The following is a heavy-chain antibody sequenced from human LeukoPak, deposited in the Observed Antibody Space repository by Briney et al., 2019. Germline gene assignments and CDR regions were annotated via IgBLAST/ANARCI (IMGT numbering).Heavy chain of an antibody. V-gene: IGHV1-69*06. CDR1: GGTFSSYA. J-gene: IGHJ1*01. CDR3: ARGERFAYFQH. D-gene: IGHD3-10*01. CDR2: IIPIFGTA. Sequence: SVKVSCKASGGTFSSYAISWVRQAPGQGLEWMGGIIPIFGTANYAQKFQGRVTITADKSTSTAYMELSSLRSEDTAVYYCARGERFAYFQHWGQGTLVSVSS.